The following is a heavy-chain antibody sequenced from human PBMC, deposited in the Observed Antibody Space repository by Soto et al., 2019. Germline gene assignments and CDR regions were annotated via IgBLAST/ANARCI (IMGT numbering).Heavy chain of an antibody. J-gene: IGHJ4*02. Sequence: PGGSLRLSCTASGFTFSSYSVNWVRQAPGKGLEWVSSISGSSTYIYYADSVKGRFTISRDNAKNSVYLQMSSLSADDTAVYYCARKGASGWEPYYFDYWGQGTLVTVSS. D-gene: IGHD6-19*01. CDR1: GFTFSSYS. CDR3: ARKGASGWEPYYFDY. CDR2: ISGSSTYI. V-gene: IGHV3-21*01.